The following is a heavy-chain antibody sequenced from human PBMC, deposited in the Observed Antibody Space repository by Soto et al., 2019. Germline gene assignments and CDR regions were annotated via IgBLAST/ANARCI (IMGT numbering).Heavy chain of an antibody. CDR3: ARSLYSTYDFAY. V-gene: IGHV1-3*04. J-gene: IGHJ4*02. Sequence: ASVKVSCKASGYTFTTYVMYWVRQAPGQRLEWMGRINTDNSNTEYSQKFQGRVTITRDTSASTAYMELSSLRSEDTAVYYCARSLYSTYDFAYWGQGTLVTVSS. D-gene: IGHD5-12*01. CDR1: GYTFTTYV. CDR2: INTDNSNT.